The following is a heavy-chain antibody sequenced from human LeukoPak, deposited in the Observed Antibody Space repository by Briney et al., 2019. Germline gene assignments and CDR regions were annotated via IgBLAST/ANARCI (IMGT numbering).Heavy chain of an antibody. CDR3: ARITGFGEFLYYYYGMDV. V-gene: IGHV4-59*01. J-gene: IGHJ6*04. D-gene: IGHD3-10*01. Sequence: SETLSLTCTVSGGSISSYYWSWIRHPPRKGQESIGHIYYSGSTNYNPSIKSRVTISVDTSKNQFSLKLSSMTAADTAVYYCARITGFGEFLYYYYGMDVWGKGTTVTVSS. CDR1: GGSISSYY. CDR2: IYYSGST.